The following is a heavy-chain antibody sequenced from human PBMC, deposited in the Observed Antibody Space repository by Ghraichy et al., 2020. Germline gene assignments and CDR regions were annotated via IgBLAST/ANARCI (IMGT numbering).Heavy chain of an antibody. D-gene: IGHD6-19*01. CDR1: GDSVSSNSVA. V-gene: IGHV6-1*01. Sequence: SQTLSLTCAISGDSVSSNSVAWTWIRQSPSRGLEWLGRTYYGSKRYNDYAISVKSRISIKPDTSKNQFSLQLNSVTPEDTAVYYCARGGVTYSSGWLDAFDIWGQGTLVNVSS. CDR3: ARGGVTYSSGWLDAFDI. J-gene: IGHJ3*02. CDR2: TYYGSKRYN.